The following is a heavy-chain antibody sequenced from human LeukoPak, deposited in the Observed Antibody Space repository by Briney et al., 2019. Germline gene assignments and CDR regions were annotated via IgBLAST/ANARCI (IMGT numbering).Heavy chain of an antibody. V-gene: IGHV4-39*07. D-gene: IGHD3-3*01. CDR2: NT. Sequence: SETLSLTCTVSGASISSSTYYWGWIRQPPGKGLEWIGSNTYYNPSLKSRVTISVDTSKNQFSLKLSSVTAADTAVYYCARDYDFWSGHRNWFDPWGQGTLVTVSS. CDR1: GASISSSTYY. J-gene: IGHJ5*02. CDR3: ARDYDFWSGHRNWFDP.